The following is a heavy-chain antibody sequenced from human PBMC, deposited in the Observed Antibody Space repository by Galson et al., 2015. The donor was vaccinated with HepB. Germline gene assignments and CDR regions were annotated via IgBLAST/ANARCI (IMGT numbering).Heavy chain of an antibody. V-gene: IGHV3-30-3*01. D-gene: IGHD1-26*01. CDR2: ISYDGSNK. CDR1: GFTFSSYA. Sequence: SLRLSCAASGFTFSSYAMHWVRQAPGKGLEWVAVISYDGSNKYYADSVKGRFTISRDNSKNTLYLQMNSLRAEDTAVYYCARSRHPQWDRLYYYYGMDVWGQGTTVTVSS. J-gene: IGHJ6*02. CDR3: ARSRHPQWDRLYYYYGMDV.